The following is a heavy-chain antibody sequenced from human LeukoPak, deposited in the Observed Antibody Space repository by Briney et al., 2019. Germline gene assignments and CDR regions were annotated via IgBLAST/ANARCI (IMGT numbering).Heavy chain of an antibody. CDR2: MNPNSGNT. CDR3: AKGSSGYYHGSYNWFDP. V-gene: IGHV1-8*03. CDR1: GYTFTSYD. Sequence: ASVRVSCKASGYTFTSYDINWVRQATGQGLEWMGWMNPNSGNTGYAQKFQGRVTITRNTSISTAYMELSSLRSEDTAVYYCAKGSSGYYHGSYNWFDPWGQETLVTVSS. J-gene: IGHJ5*02. D-gene: IGHD3-22*01.